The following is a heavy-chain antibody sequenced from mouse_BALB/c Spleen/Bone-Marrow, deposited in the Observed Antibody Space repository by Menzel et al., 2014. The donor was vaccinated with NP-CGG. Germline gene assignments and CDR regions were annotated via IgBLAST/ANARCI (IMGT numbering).Heavy chain of an antibody. Sequence: EVKLVESGGGLVQPGGSRKLSCAASGFTFSNFGMHWVRQAPEKGLEWVAYISSGSSPIFYADTVKGRFTISRDNPKNTLFLQMTSLRSEDTAIYYCTRGGNWEDFDYWGQGITLTVSS. CDR1: GFTFSNFG. CDR3: TRGGNWEDFDY. CDR2: ISSGSSPI. D-gene: IGHD4-1*01. V-gene: IGHV5-17*02. J-gene: IGHJ2*01.